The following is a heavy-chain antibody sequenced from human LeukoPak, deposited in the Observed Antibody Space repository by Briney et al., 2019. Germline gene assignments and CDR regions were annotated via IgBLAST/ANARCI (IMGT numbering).Heavy chain of an antibody. J-gene: IGHJ3*02. CDR3: ARVLWSGYYGDAFDI. V-gene: IGHV4-61*02. CDR2: IYTSGIT. CDR1: GGSISSGSYY. Sequence: SETLSLTCTVSGGSISSGSYYWSWIRQPAGTGLEWIGRIYTSGITNYDPSLKSRVTISVDTSKNQFSLKLSSVTAADTAMYYCARVLWSGYYGDAFDIWGQGTMVTVSS. D-gene: IGHD3-3*01.